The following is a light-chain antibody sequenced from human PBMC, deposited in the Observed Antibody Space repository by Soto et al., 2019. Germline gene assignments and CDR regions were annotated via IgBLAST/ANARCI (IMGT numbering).Light chain of an antibody. J-gene: IGKJ3*01. V-gene: IGKV1-9*01. CDR1: QGISSY. Sequence: DIQLTQSPSFLSASVGDRVTITCRASQGISSYLAWYQQKPGKAPKLLIYAASTLRSGVPSRFSGSGSGTEFTLTISSLQPEDFATYYCQQLNSGFTFGPGTKVDIK. CDR3: QQLNSGFT. CDR2: AAS.